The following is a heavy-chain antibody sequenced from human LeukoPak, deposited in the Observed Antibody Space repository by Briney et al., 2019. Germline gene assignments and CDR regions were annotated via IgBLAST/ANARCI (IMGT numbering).Heavy chain of an antibody. D-gene: IGHD3-3*01. Sequence: AGGSLRLSCAASGFTVSSYGMHWVRQAPGKGLEWVAVISYDGSNKYYADPVKGRFTISRDNSKNTLYLQMNSLRAEDTAVYYCAKDRRRIHFFGVVIPNFDYWGQGTLVTVSS. CDR3: AKDRRRIHFFGVVIPNFDY. CDR1: GFTVSSYG. J-gene: IGHJ4*02. CDR2: ISYDGSNK. V-gene: IGHV3-30*18.